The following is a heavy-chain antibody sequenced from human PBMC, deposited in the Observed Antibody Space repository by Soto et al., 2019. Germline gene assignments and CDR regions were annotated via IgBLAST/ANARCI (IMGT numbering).Heavy chain of an antibody. CDR2: IYYSGST. V-gene: IGHV4-59*01. CDR3: ARGFSAKQGYCISTSCYGGYFDY. J-gene: IGHJ4*02. D-gene: IGHD2-2*01. CDR1: GGSISSYY. Sequence: SETLSLTCTVSGGSISSYYWSLIRQPPGKGLEWIGYIYYSGSTNYNPSLKSRVTISVDTSKNQFSLKLSSVTAADTAVYYCARGFSAKQGYCISTSCYGGYFDYWGQGTLVTVSS.